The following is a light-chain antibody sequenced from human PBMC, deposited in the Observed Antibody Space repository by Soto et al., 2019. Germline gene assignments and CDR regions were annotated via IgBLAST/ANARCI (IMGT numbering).Light chain of an antibody. CDR2: EVN. J-gene: IGLJ1*01. V-gene: IGLV2-23*02. Sequence: QSVLTQPASVSGSPGQSITISCTGTSSDVGSYGLVSWYQQYPGNAPKVIIFEVNKRPSGVSHRFSGSKSGNTASLTISGLQAEDEADYYCSLYGGTYVFGTGTKLTVL. CDR1: SSDVGSYGL. CDR3: SLYGGTYV.